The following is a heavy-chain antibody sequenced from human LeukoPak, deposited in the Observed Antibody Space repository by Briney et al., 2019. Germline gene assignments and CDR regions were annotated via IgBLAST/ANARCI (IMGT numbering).Heavy chain of an antibody. Sequence: ASVKVSCKASGYTFTGYYMHWVRQAPGQGLEWMGWINPNSGGTNYAQMFQGWFTMTRDTSIGTAYMELSRLRSDDTAVYYCARGRIGTTWVDYWGQGTLVTVSS. CDR1: GYTFTGYY. J-gene: IGHJ4*02. D-gene: IGHD1-1*01. CDR2: INPNSGGT. CDR3: ARGRIGTTWVDY. V-gene: IGHV1-2*04.